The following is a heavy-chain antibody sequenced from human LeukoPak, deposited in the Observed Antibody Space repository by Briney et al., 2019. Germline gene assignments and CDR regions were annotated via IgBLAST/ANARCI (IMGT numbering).Heavy chain of an antibody. CDR2: ISGDGGST. Sequence: GGSLRLSCAASGFTFDDYAMHWVRQDPGKGLEWVSLISGDGGSTYYADSVKGRFTISRDNSKNSLYLQMNSLRTEDTALYYCAKPLSGSRYYYYYYYMDVWGKGTTVTVSS. D-gene: IGHD1-26*01. CDR3: AKPLSGSRYYYYYYYMDV. CDR1: GFTFDDYA. V-gene: IGHV3-43*02. J-gene: IGHJ6*03.